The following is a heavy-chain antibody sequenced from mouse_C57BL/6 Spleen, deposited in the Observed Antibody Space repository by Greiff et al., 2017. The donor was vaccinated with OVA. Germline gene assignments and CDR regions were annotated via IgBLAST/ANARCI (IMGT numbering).Heavy chain of an antibody. CDR1: GFTFSDYY. V-gene: IGHV5-12*01. CDR3: ARHWDDWYFDV. CDR2: ISNGGGST. Sequence: EVKVVESGGGLVQPGGSLKLSCAASGFTFSDYYMYWVRQTPEKRLEWVAYISNGGGSTYYPDTVKGRFTISRDNAKNTLYLQMSRLKSEDTAMYYCARHWDDWYFDVWGTGTTVTVSS. J-gene: IGHJ1*03. D-gene: IGHD4-1*01.